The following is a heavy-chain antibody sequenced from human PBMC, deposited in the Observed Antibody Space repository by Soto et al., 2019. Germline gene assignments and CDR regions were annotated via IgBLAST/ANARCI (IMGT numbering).Heavy chain of an antibody. V-gene: IGHV4-31*03. J-gene: IGHJ4*02. CDR3: ARVYRLATIAQEFDY. CDR2: IYYSGST. D-gene: IGHD5-12*01. Sequence: QVQLQESGPGLVKPSQTLSLTCTVSGGSISSGGYYWSWIRQHPGKGLEGIGYIYYSGSTYYNPSPKSRVTLSVDTSKNQFSLKLSSVTAADTAVYYCARVYRLATIAQEFDYWGQGTLVTVSS. CDR1: GGSISSGGYY.